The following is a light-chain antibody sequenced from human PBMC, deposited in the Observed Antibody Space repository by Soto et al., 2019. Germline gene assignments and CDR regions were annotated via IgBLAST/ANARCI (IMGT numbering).Light chain of an antibody. J-gene: IGLJ2*01. CDR3: SSYAGSNNVI. CDR2: EVS. CDR1: SGDVGNYNY. V-gene: IGLV2-8*01. Sequence: QSALTQPPSASGSPGQSVTISCTATSGDVGNYNYVSWYQQHPGKAPKLMIYEVSKRPSGVPDRFSGSKSGNTASLTVSGLQAEDEADYYCSSYAGSNNVIFGGGTKLTVL.